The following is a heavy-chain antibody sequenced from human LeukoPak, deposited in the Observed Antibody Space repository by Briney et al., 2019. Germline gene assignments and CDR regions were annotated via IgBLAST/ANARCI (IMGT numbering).Heavy chain of an antibody. CDR1: GGSFSGYY. D-gene: IGHD1-14*01. V-gene: IGHV4-34*01. J-gene: IGHJ5*02. CDR3: ARGRRRIDP. CDR2: INHSGST. Sequence: SETLSLTCAVYGGSFSGYYWSWIRQPPGKGLEWIGEINHSGSTNYNPSLKSRVTISVDTSKNQFSLKLGSVTAADTAVYYCARGRRRIDPWGQGTLVTVSS.